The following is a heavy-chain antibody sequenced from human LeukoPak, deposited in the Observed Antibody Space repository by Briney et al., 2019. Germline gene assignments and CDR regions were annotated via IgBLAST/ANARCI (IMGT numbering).Heavy chain of an antibody. CDR1: GYTFTSYY. Sequence: GASVKVSCKASGYTFTSYYMHWVRQAPGQGLEWVGIINPSGGSTSYAQKFQGRVTMTRDTSTSTVYMELSSLRSEDTAVYYCARVSYCSGGSCHTLDYWGQGTLVTVSS. CDR3: ARVSYCSGGSCHTLDY. D-gene: IGHD2-15*01. V-gene: IGHV1-46*01. J-gene: IGHJ4*02. CDR2: INPSGGST.